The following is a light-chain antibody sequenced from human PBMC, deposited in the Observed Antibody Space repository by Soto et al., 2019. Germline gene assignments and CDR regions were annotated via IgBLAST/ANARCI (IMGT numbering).Light chain of an antibody. CDR3: GTWDSSLSDWV. CDR2: DND. CDR1: SSNIGSNA. V-gene: IGLV1-51*01. J-gene: IGLJ3*02. Sequence: QSVLTQPPSVSAAPGQRGTISCSGSSSNIGSNAVSWYQHLPGTAPKYVIYDNDKRPSGIPDRFSGSRSGTSATLGITGLQTGDEADYYCGTWDSSLSDWVFGGGTKLTVL.